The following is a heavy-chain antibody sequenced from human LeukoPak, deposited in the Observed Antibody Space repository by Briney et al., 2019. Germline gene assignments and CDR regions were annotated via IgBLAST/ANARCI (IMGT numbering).Heavy chain of an antibody. V-gene: IGHV3-7*01. CDR3: VRDGGVSGYDLLDY. J-gene: IGHJ4*02. CDR1: GFTFSNYW. CDR2: INQDGSEE. Sequence: PGGSLRLSCAAFGFTFSNYWMTWVRQAPGKGLEWVAHINQDGSEEHYMDSVKARFTISRDNAKNSLSLQMNSLRAEDTAVYYCVRDGGVSGYDLLDYWGQGTLVTVSS. D-gene: IGHD5-12*01.